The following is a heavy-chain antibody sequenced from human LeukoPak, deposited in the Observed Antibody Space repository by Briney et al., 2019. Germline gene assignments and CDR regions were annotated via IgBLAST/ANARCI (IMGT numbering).Heavy chain of an antibody. D-gene: IGHD6-13*01. Sequence: GGSLRLSCAASGFTFSSYAMHWVRQAPGRRPEWVAVMSYDGTNIFYSDSVKGRFTISRDNSKNTLYLQMNSLRAEDTAVYYCARGLGPKQLVAGHAFDIWGQGTMVTVSS. CDR1: GFTFSSYA. CDR3: ARGLGPKQLVAGHAFDI. CDR2: MSYDGTNI. J-gene: IGHJ3*02. V-gene: IGHV3-30-3*01.